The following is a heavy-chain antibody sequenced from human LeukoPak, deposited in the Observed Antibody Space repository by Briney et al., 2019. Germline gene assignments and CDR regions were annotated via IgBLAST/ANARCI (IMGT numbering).Heavy chain of an antibody. CDR3: AKDGYYGSGAYPDY. J-gene: IGHJ4*02. CDR1: GFTFSSYG. Sequence: GTSLRLSCAASGFTFSSYGMNWVRQAPGKGLEWVAVISYDGTNKFYVDSLRGRFTISRDNSKNTLYLQMNSLRAEDTAVYYCAKDGYYGSGAYPDYWGQGTLVTVSS. V-gene: IGHV3-30*18. D-gene: IGHD3-10*01. CDR2: ISYDGTNK.